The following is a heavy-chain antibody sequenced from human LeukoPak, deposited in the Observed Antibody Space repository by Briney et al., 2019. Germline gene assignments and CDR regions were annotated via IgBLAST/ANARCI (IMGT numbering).Heavy chain of an antibody. Sequence: ASVKVSCKASGYTFTGYYMHWVRQAPGQGLEWMGWINPNSGGTNYAQKFQGRVTMTRATSISTAYMEVSMLKSDDTAVYYCARGQVTMVRGVIYWVDYWGQGTLVTVSS. V-gene: IGHV1-2*02. CDR2: INPNSGGT. CDR3: ARGQVTMVRGVIYWVDY. CDR1: GYTFTGYY. D-gene: IGHD3-10*01. J-gene: IGHJ4*02.